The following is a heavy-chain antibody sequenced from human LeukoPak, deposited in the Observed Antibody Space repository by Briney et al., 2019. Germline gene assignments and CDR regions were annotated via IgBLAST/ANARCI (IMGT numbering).Heavy chain of an antibody. D-gene: IGHD6-19*01. Sequence: GGSLRLSCAASGFTFSSYGMHWVRQAPGKGLEWVAVISYDGSNKYYADSVKGRFTISRDNSKNTLYLQMNSLRAEDTAVYYCAKGHSSGVFDYWGQGTLVTVSS. CDR2: ISYDGSNK. J-gene: IGHJ4*02. CDR1: GFTFSSYG. V-gene: IGHV3-30*18. CDR3: AKGHSSGVFDY.